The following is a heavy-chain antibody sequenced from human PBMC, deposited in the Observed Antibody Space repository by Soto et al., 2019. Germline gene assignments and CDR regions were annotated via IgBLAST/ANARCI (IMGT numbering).Heavy chain of an antibody. CDR2: INPNSGGT. CDR1: GYTFTGYY. Sequence: GASVKVSCKASGYTFTGYYMHWVRQAPGQGLEWMGWINPNSGGTNYAQKFQGRVTMTRDTSISTAYMELSRLRSDDTAVYYCARDLGYCSGGSCFPENWFDPWGQGTLVTVSP. D-gene: IGHD2-15*01. J-gene: IGHJ5*02. CDR3: ARDLGYCSGGSCFPENWFDP. V-gene: IGHV1-2*02.